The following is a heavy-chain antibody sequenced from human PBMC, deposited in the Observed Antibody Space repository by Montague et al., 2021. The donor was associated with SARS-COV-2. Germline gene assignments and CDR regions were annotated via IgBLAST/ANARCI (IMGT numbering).Heavy chain of an antibody. CDR3: AGISKYSYGIYYYGMDV. CDR1: GDSITDDD. Sequence: SETLSLTCTVSGDSITDDDWSWIRQPPGKGLEWIVNIFKNGETDYNPSLKSRVTISVDTSKNQFSLKLSSVTAADTAVYYCAGISKYSYGIYYYGMDVWGQGTTVTVSS. D-gene: IGHD5-18*01. V-gene: IGHV4-59*01. J-gene: IGHJ6*02. CDR2: IFKNGET.